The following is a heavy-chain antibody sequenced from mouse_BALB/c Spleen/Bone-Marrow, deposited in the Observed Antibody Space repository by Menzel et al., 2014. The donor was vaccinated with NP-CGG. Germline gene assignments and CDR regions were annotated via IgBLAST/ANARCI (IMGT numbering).Heavy chain of an antibody. Sequence: VESGGGLVKPGGSLKLSCAASGFTFSDYYMYWVRQTPEKRLEWVATISDGGSYTYYPDSVKGRFTISRDNAKNNLYLQMSSLKSEDTAMYYCAREVAMDYWGQXTSVTXSS. CDR1: GFTFSDYY. CDR3: AREVAMDY. J-gene: IGHJ4*01. CDR2: ISDGGSYT. V-gene: IGHV5-4*02.